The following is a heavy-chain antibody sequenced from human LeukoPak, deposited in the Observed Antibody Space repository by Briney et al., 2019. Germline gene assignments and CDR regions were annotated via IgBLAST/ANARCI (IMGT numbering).Heavy chain of an antibody. Sequence: GGSLRLSCAASGSTFSSYDMTWVRQAPGKGLEWVSSITSSSTYIYYADSVRGRFTISRDNAKNTLYLQMNSLRPEDTAVYYCARVDYSSTWFVDYWGQGTLVTVSS. J-gene: IGHJ4*02. CDR1: GSTFSSYD. V-gene: IGHV3-21*01. CDR3: ARVDYSSTWFVDY. CDR2: ITSSSTYI. D-gene: IGHD6-13*01.